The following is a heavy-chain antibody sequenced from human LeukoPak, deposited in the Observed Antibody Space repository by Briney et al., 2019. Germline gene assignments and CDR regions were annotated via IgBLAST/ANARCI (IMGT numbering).Heavy chain of an antibody. Sequence: PSETLSLTCAVYGGSFSGYYWSWIRQPPGKGLEWIGEINHSGSTNYNPSLKSRVTISLDTSKNQFSLKLSSVTAADTAVYYCVTFNYDILTGYSSRGDFDYWGQGTLVTVSS. J-gene: IGHJ4*02. CDR3: VTFNYDILTGYSSRGDFDY. CDR2: INHSGST. CDR1: GGSFSGYY. D-gene: IGHD3-9*01. V-gene: IGHV4-34*01.